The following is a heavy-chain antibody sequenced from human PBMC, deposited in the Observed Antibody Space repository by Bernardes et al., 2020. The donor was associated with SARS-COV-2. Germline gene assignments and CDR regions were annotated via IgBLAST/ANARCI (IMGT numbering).Heavy chain of an antibody. D-gene: IGHD2-2*01. CDR1: VFTFDDYG. CDR3: ARGTDIVVVPAAWGYFDY. CDR2: INWNGCST. J-gene: IGHJ4*02. V-gene: IGHV3-20*04. Sequence: GGSLRLSCAASVFTFDDYGMSCVRQAPGKGLECVSGINWNGCSTGYADSVKGRFTISRDNAKNSLYLKMNSLRAEDTALYYCARGTDIVVVPAAWGYFDYWGQGTLVTVS.